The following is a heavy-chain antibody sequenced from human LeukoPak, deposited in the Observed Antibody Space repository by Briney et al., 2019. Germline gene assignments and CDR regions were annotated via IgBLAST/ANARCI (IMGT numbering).Heavy chain of an antibody. J-gene: IGHJ3*02. CDR2: IYYSGST. Sequence: PSETLSPTCTVSGGSISSSSYYWGWIRQPPGKGLEWIGSIYYSGSTYYNPSLKSRVTISVDTSKNQFSLKLSSVTAADTAVYYCATMGYSSGWSLGAFDIWGQGTMVTVSS. D-gene: IGHD6-19*01. CDR1: GGSISSSSYY. V-gene: IGHV4-39*01. CDR3: ATMGYSSGWSLGAFDI.